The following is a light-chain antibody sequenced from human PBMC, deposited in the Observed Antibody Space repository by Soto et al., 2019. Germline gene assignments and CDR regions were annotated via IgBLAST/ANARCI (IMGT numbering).Light chain of an antibody. CDR1: QSVSSSH. CDR2: GAS. Sequence: EVVMPRSPGTLSSSQGERATLACRASQSVSSSHLAWYQQQPGQALRLLIYGASSRATGIPDRFSGSGSGTDFTLTISRLEPEDCAGYYCQQFGTSRTFGQGTKVDIK. J-gene: IGKJ1*01. CDR3: QQFGTSRT. V-gene: IGKV3-20*01.